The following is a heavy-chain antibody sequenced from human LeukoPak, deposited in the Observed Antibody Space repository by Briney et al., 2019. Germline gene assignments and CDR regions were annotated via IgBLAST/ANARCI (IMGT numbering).Heavy chain of an antibody. J-gene: IGHJ4*02. CDR1: GFTFSSYA. CDR2: ISGGGGST. CDR3: AKQSIAMIVPCDY. Sequence: GGSLRLSCAASGFTFSSYAMSWVRQAPGKGLEWVSSISGGGGSTYYADSVKGRFTISRDNSKNTLHLQMNTLRAEDTALYYCAKQSIAMIVPCDYWGQGTLVTVSS. D-gene: IGHD3-22*01. V-gene: IGHV3-23*01.